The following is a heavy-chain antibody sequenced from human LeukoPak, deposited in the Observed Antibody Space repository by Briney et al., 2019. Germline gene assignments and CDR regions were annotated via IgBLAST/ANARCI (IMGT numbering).Heavy chain of an antibody. CDR1: GGSFSGYY. CDR2: INHSGST. CDR3: AGSTDYGGNFFDY. Sequence: SETLSLTCAVYGGSFSGYYWNLIRKPPGKGLEWIGEINHSGSTKYNPSLKSRVNISIDTSKNQFSLKLSSVTAADTAVYYCAGSTDYGGNFFDYWGQGTLVTVSS. D-gene: IGHD4-23*01. J-gene: IGHJ4*02. V-gene: IGHV4-34*01.